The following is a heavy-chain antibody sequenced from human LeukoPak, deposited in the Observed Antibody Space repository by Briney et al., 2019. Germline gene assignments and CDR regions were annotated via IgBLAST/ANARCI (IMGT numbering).Heavy chain of an antibody. V-gene: IGHV4-59*11. CDR2: IYYSGST. CDR1: GGSISSHY. Sequence: SETLSLTCTVSGGSISSHYWSWIRQPPGKGLEWIVYIYYSGSTNYNPSLKSRVTISVDTSKNQFSLKLSSVTAADTAVYYCASGSNWNRFDYWGQGTLVTVSS. D-gene: IGHD1-20*01. J-gene: IGHJ4*02. CDR3: ASGSNWNRFDY.